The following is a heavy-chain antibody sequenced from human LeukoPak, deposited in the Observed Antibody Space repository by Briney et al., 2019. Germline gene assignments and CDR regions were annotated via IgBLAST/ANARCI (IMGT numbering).Heavy chain of an antibody. V-gene: IGHV3-11*04. J-gene: IGHJ1*01. D-gene: IGHD3-22*01. CDR2: ISSSGSTI. Sequence: PGGSLRLSCAASGFTFSDYYMSWIRQAPGKGLEWVSYISSSGSTIYYADSVKGRFTISRDNAKNSLYLQMNSLRDEDTAVYYCARAQYYDSSGYYYEDYFQHWGQGTLVTVSS. CDR1: GFTFSDYY. CDR3: ARAQYYDSSGYYYEDYFQH.